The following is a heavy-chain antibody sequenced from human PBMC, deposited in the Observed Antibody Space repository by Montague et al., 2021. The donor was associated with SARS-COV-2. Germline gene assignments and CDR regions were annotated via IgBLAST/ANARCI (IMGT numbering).Heavy chain of an antibody. V-gene: IGHV2-5*02. CDR3: APLGFDSRSYYTPHNWSDP. D-gene: IGHD3-10*01. CDR1: GISLSTSGVG. Sequence: PALGKPTQTLTLTCTFSGISLSTSGVGVAWIRQPPGKALEWLALIYWDDDERYSPSVRSRLTITKDTSENQVVLRMTNMDPMDTATYYCAPLGFDSRSYYTPHNWSDPWGQGILVTVSS. CDR2: IYWDDDE. J-gene: IGHJ5*02.